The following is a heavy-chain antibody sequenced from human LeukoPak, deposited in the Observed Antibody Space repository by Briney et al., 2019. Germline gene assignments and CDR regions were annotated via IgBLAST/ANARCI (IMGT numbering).Heavy chain of an antibody. CDR2: FSGSGGST. CDR3: AKQAYDSSGYYYVPKEYFDY. J-gene: IGHJ4*02. CDR1: GFTFSSYA. V-gene: IGHV3-23*01. Sequence: GGSLRLSCAASGFTFSSYAMSWVRQAPGKGLEWVSAFSGSGGSTYYADSVKGRFTISRDNSKNTLYLQMNSLRAEDTAVYYCAKQAYDSSGYYYVPKEYFDYWGQGTLVTVSS. D-gene: IGHD3-22*01.